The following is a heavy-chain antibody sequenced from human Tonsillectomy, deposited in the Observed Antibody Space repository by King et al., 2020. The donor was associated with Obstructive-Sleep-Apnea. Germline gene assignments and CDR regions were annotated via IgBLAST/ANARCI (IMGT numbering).Heavy chain of an antibody. J-gene: IGHJ4*02. V-gene: IGHV1-2*02. CDR2: ISPNSGAT. Sequence: QLVQSGAEVKKPGASVKVSCKAAGYTFTGYYIHWVRQAPGQGLEWMGWISPNSGATKYAQKFQDRVTMTRDTSISTAYMDLSRLRSDDTAIYYCARDMSAYDSTSPAYWGQGTLVTVSS. D-gene: IGHD3-10*01. CDR3: ARDMSAYDSTSPAY. CDR1: GYTFTGYY.